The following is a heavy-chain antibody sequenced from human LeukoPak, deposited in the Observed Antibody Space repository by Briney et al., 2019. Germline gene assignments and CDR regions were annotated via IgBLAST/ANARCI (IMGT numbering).Heavy chain of an antibody. CDR3: ASESGYDVSTGYYKTQRMFDY. J-gene: IGHJ4*02. Sequence: ASVKVSCKVSGYTLTELPIHWVRQAPGKGLEWMGGFDPEDGETIYAQKFQGRLTMTEDTSTDTAYMELRSLRSEDTAVYFCASESGYDVSTGYYKTQRMFDYWGQGALVTVSS. D-gene: IGHD3-9*01. CDR1: GYTLTELP. CDR2: FDPEDGET. V-gene: IGHV1-24*01.